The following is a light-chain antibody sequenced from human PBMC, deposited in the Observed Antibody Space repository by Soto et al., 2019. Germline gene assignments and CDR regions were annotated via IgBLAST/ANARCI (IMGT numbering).Light chain of an antibody. J-gene: IGLJ2*01. CDR3: SSYASSSNLL. Sequence: QSVLTQPASVSGSPGQSITISCTGTSSDVGSYNLVSWYQQHPGKAPILMIYEGSKRPSGVSNRFSGSQSGNTASLTISGLQAEDEADYYCSSYASSSNLLFGGGTKLTVL. V-gene: IGLV2-23*01. CDR1: SSDVGSYNL. CDR2: EGS.